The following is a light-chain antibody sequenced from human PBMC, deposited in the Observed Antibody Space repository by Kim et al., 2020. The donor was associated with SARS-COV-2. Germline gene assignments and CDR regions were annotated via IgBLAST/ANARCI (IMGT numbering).Light chain of an antibody. Sequence: SYELTQPPSLSVSPGQTAIITCSGDKLGDKYAFWYQQKPGQSPMVVIYQDAKRPSGIPERFSGSSSGNTATLTISGTQPMDEADYYCQTWDSSTAIFGGGTQLNVL. J-gene: IGLJ2*01. CDR3: QTWDSSTAI. V-gene: IGLV3-1*01. CDR2: QDA. CDR1: KLGDKY.